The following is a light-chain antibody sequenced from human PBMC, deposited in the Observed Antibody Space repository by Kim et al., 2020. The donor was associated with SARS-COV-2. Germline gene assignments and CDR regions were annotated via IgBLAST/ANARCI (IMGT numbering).Light chain of an antibody. J-gene: IGKJ2*01. Sequence: SASVGDSVTITCRASQSISSYLNWYQQKPGKAPKLLIYAASSLQSGVPSRFSGSGSGTDFTLTISSLQPEDFATYYCQQSYSTPVQFGQGTKLEI. CDR2: AAS. CDR3: QQSYSTPVQ. CDR1: QSISSY. V-gene: IGKV1-39*01.